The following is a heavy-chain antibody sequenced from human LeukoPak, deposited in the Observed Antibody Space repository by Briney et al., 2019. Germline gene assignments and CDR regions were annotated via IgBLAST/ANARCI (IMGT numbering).Heavy chain of an antibody. V-gene: IGHV4-59*01. Sequence: SETLSLTCTVSGGSISSYYWSWIRQPPGKGLEWIGYIYYSGSTNYNPSLKSRGTISVDTSKNQYSLKLSSVTAADTAVYYCARATTGTTHWFDPWGQGTLVTVSS. J-gene: IGHJ5*02. CDR1: GGSISSYY. CDR2: IYYSGST. CDR3: ARATTGTTHWFDP. D-gene: IGHD1-1*01.